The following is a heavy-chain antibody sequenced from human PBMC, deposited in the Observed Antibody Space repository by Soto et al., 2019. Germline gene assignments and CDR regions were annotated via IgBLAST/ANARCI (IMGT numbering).Heavy chain of an antibody. CDR2: IYYAGNT. CDR1: DGSISSSIYY. Sequence: LQLQESGPGLVKPSETLSLTCTVSDGSISSSIYYWGWIRKPPGKGLEWIGSIYYAGNTYYTPSLKSRVTISVDTSKNQFSLKLSSVTAADTAVYYCARERGRYCSGGSCQVDYWGQGTLVTVSS. CDR3: ARERGRYCSGGSCQVDY. J-gene: IGHJ4*02. D-gene: IGHD2-15*01. V-gene: IGHV4-39*02.